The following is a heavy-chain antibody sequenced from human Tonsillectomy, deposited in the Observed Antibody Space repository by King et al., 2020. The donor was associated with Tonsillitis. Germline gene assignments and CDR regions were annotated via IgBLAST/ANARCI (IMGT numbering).Heavy chain of an antibody. CDR1: GFTFADYY. D-gene: IGHD2-8*02. J-gene: IGHJ3*02. Sequence: EQLVQSGGGLVKPGGSLRLSCAASGFTFADYYISWIRQAPGKGLEWISFINPSGTNTNYVDSVRGRFTISRDNAKNSMFLQRNSLRAEDTGVYYCGREYWGAFDIWGQGTMVTVSS. V-gene: IGHV3-11*06. CDR2: INPSGTNT. CDR3: GREYWGAFDI.